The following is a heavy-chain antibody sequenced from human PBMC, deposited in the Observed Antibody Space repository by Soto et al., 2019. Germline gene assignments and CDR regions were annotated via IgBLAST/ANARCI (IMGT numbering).Heavy chain of an antibody. D-gene: IGHD3-22*01. V-gene: IGHV1-18*01. Sequence: ASVKVSCKASGYTFTSYGISWVRQAPGQGLEWMGWISAYNGNTNYAQKLQGRVTMTTDTSTSTAYMGLRSLRSDDTAAYYCARVKGSGYHNWFDPWGQGTLVTVSS. CDR1: GYTFTSYG. CDR2: ISAYNGNT. CDR3: ARVKGSGYHNWFDP. J-gene: IGHJ5*02.